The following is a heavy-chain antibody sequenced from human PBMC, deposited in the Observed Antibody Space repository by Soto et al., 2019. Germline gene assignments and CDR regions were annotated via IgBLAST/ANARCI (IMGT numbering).Heavy chain of an antibody. CDR1: GGSISGGVGGLYY. V-gene: IGHV4-30-4*01. J-gene: IGHJ2*01. CDR3: AREVIPLTADWYFHL. CDR2: IYDSGSV. D-gene: IGHD2-21*02. Sequence: QLQLRESGPGLVKPSETLSLTCTVSGGSISGGVGGLYYWSWIRQPLGKGLAWIGYIYDSGSVYYDPSPQSRVTRSVDPSKNQVHLGLSPVHAADRAVYYCAREVIPLTADWYFHLGGGGTLLTLSS.